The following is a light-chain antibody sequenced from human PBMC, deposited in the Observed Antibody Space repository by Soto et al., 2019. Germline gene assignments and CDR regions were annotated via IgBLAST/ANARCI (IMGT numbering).Light chain of an antibody. V-gene: IGKV3-20*01. Sequence: DIVLTQSPGTLYLSPGERAILSCRASQSVSSTSLAWYKQRPGQAPRLLIYHVSSRANGIPDRFSGSGSGTDFTLTISPLEPEDFAVYYCQQYGTSSLTFGGGTRLEI. J-gene: IGKJ4*01. CDR2: HVS. CDR3: QQYGTSSLT. CDR1: QSVSSTS.